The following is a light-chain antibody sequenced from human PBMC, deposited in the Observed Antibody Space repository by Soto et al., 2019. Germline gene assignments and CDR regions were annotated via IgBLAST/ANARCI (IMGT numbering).Light chain of an antibody. V-gene: IGKV3-20*01. CDR2: GAS. Sequence: EIVLTQPPGTLSASPGERYTLSCGASQSVSSSYITWYQEKPGQAHRXXIYGASSRATGIPDRFSGSGSGTDVTITISRLEPEDGEVYDGQQYGSSPQTFGQGTKVDIK. CDR3: QQYGSSPQT. J-gene: IGKJ1*01. CDR1: QSVSSSY.